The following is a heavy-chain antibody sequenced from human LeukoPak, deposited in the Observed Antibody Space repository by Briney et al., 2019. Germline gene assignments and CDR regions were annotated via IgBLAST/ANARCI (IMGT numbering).Heavy chain of an antibody. V-gene: IGHV1-8*01. CDR1: GYTFTSYD. CDR3: ARGIGAAAHFYYYYYYMDV. CDR2: MNPNSGNT. D-gene: IGHD6-13*01. J-gene: IGHJ6*03. Sequence: GAAVKVSCKPSGYTFTSYDINWLRQATGQGLEWMGWMNPNSGNTGYAQKFQGRVTMTRNTSISTAYMELSSLRSEDTAVYYCARGIGAAAHFYYYYYYMDVWGKGTTVTVSS.